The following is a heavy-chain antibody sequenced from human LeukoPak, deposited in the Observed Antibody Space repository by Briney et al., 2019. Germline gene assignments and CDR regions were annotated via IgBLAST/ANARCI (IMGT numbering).Heavy chain of an antibody. V-gene: IGHV1-2*02. CDR2: INPNSGGT. CDR3: ARDQVEYSSSEALDY. D-gene: IGHD6-6*01. CDR1: GYAFTVYY. Sequence: GASVTVSCKASGYAFTVYYMHWVRQAPGQGLEWMGWINPNSGGTNYAQKFQCRVTMTRDTSISTAYMELSRLRSDDTAVYYCARDQVEYSSSEALDYWGQGTLVTVSS. J-gene: IGHJ4*02.